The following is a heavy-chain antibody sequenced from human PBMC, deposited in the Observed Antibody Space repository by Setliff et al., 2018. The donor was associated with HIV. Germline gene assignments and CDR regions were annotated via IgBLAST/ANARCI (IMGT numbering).Heavy chain of an antibody. J-gene: IGHJ3*02. Sequence: SETLPLTCTVSGGSISSYYWSWIRQPPGKGLEWIGYIYYSGSTNYNPSLKSRVTISVDTSKNQFSLKLSSVTAADTAVYYCARDDSSGYYLDAFDMWGQGKMVTVSS. CDR1: GGSISSYY. D-gene: IGHD3-22*01. V-gene: IGHV4-59*01. CDR3: ARDDSSGYYLDAFDM. CDR2: IYYSGST.